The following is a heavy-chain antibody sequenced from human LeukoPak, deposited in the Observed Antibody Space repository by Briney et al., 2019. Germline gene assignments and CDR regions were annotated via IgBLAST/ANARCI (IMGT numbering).Heavy chain of an antibody. Sequence: GGSLRLSCAASGFTFSSYAMSWVRQAPGKGLEWVSAIGGSGGTTYYADSVKGRFTISRDNSKNTLYLQMNSLRAEDTAVYYCAKDRRARGYSSSWYRRSNPLEPDPWGQGTLVTVSS. CDR2: IGGSGGTT. J-gene: IGHJ5*02. D-gene: IGHD6-13*01. CDR1: GFTFSSYA. CDR3: AKDRRARGYSSSWYRRSNPLEPDP. V-gene: IGHV3-23*01.